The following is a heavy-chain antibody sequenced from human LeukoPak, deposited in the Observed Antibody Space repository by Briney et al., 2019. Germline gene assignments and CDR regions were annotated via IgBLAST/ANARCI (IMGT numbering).Heavy chain of an antibody. J-gene: IGHJ4*02. CDR3: ARDTGGGYSCYDC. D-gene: IGHD5-18*01. CDR1: GFTFSSYW. CDR2: IKQDGREK. Sequence: GSLRLSSAASGFTFSSYWMTWIRQAPGKGLEWVANIKQDGREKYYVDSVKGRFTISTDNAKNPLYLQMNSLRAEDTYVYYCARDTGGGYSCYDCWGQGTLVTVSS. V-gene: IGHV3-7*01.